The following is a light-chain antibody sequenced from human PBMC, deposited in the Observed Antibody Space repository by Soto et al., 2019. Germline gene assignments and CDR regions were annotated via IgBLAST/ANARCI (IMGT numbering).Light chain of an antibody. J-gene: IGKJ5*01. Sequence: DIQMTQSPSSLSASVGDRVTIACRASQGISNYLAWYQQKPGKVPRLLIYAASTLRSGVPSRFSGSGSGTDFALTVTSLQPEDAATYYCQRYDSNPFTFGQGTRLENK. V-gene: IGKV1-27*01. CDR3: QRYDSNPFT. CDR2: AAS. CDR1: QGISNY.